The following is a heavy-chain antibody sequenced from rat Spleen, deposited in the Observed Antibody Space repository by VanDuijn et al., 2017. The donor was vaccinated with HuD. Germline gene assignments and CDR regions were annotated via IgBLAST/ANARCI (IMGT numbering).Heavy chain of an antibody. V-gene: IGHV2-43*01. D-gene: IGHD5-1*01. CDR3: VRDGGELGY. J-gene: IGHJ2*01. Sequence: QVQLKESGPGLVQPSQTLSLTCTVSGFSLTSYHVSWVRQPPGQGLQWMGVIWTGGSITDNSLLKSRLSISRDTSKSQVFLKMNSLQTEDTATYYCVRDGGELGYWGQGVMVTVSS. CDR2: IWTGGSI. CDR1: GFSLTSYH.